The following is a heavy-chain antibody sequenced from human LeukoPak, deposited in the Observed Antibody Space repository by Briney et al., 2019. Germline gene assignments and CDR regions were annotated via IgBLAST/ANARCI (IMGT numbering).Heavy chain of an antibody. J-gene: IGHJ3*02. V-gene: IGHV1-69*04. CDR3: ARDRSGTTDAFDM. Sequence: GASVKVSCKASGYTFTSYDINWVRQATGQGLEWMGRIIPIFGIANNAQKFQGRVTITADKSTSTVYMELSGLRSEDTAVYSCARDRSGTTDAFDMWGQGTMVTVSS. D-gene: IGHD6-19*01. CDR1: GYTFTSYD. CDR2: IIPIFGIA.